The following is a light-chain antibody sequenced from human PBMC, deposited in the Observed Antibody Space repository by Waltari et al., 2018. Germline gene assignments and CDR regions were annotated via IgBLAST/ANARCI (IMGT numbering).Light chain of an antibody. J-gene: IGLJ3*02. CDR2: VNSDGSH. CDR3: QTGGHGTWV. CDR1: SGHSTNI. Sequence: QLVLTQSPSASASLGASVKLTCTLSSGHSTNIIAWLQQQPEKGPRYLMNVNSDGSHNKGGGIPDRCSGSSSGAERYLTISSLQSEDEADYYCQTGGHGTWVFGGGTRLTVL. V-gene: IGLV4-69*01.